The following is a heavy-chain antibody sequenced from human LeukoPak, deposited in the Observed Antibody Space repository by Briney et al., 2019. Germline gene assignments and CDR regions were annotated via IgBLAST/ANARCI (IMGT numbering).Heavy chain of an antibody. CDR2: IYYSGST. Sequence: SETLSLTCTVSGGSISSSSYYWGWIRQPPGKGLEWIGSIYYSGSTYYNPSLKSRVTISVDTSKNQFSLKLSSVTAADTAVYYCAITNYYGSPPGAFDIWGQGTMVTVSS. CDR3: AITNYYGSPPGAFDI. V-gene: IGHV4-39*07. CDR1: GGSISSSSYY. J-gene: IGHJ3*02. D-gene: IGHD3-22*01.